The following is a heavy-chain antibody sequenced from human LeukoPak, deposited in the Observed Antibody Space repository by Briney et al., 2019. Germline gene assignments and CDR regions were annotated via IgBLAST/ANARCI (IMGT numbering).Heavy chain of an antibody. J-gene: IGHJ4*02. V-gene: IGHV4-34*01. D-gene: IGHD2-15*01. CDR1: GGSFSGYY. Sequence: KPSETLSLTCAVYGGSFSGYYWSWIRQPPGKGLEWIGEINHSGSTNYNPSLKSRVTISVDTSKNQFSLKLSSVTAADTAVYYRAIGGRGFDYWGQGTLVTVSS. CDR3: AIGGRGFDY. CDR2: INHSGST.